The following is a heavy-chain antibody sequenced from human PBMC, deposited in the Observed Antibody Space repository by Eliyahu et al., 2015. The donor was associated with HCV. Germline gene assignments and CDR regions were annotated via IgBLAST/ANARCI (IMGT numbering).Heavy chain of an antibody. V-gene: IGHV3-30*18. Sequence: QVHLVESGGGVVXPGRSLXLSCXASGFPFSSXXLPWXPXAPGKGLEWVAVISYDGRNKYYGDSVKGRFTISRDNSKNTLYLQMNSLRAEDTAVYYCAKCVRVGELPYFEWRKEEDAFDIWGQGTMVTVSS. CDR3: AKCVRVGELPYFEWRKEEDAFDI. J-gene: IGHJ3*02. D-gene: IGHD3-9*01. CDR1: GFPFSSXX. CDR2: ISYDGRNK.